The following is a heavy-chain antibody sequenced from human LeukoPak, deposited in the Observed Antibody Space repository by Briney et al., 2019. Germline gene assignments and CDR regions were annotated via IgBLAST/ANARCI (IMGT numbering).Heavy chain of an antibody. D-gene: IGHD5-24*01. CDR2: ISSSSSYI. CDR1: GFTFSSYS. Sequence: GGSLRLSCAASGFTFSSYSMNWVRQAPGKGLEWVSSISSSSSYIYYADSVKGRFTISRDNAKNSLYLQMNSLRAEDTAVYYCATYPHGVEMATIPPSFDYWGQGTLVTVSS. CDR3: ATYPHGVEMATIPPSFDY. V-gene: IGHV3-21*01. J-gene: IGHJ4*02.